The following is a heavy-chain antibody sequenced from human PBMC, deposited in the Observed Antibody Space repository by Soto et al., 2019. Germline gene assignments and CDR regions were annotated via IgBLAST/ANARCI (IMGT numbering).Heavy chain of an antibody. V-gene: IGHV3-66*01. CDR3: MRAWDRSGFLWSSYGMDV. CDR2: IYSAGST. CDR1: GFTVSSNY. Sequence: PGGSLRLSCAASGFTVSSNYMSWVRQAPGKGLEWVSVIYSAGSTYYADSVKGRFTISRDNSKNTLYLQMNSLRAEDTAVYYFMRAWDRSGFLWSSYGMDVSGQGTTVTVSS. D-gene: IGHD6-19*01. J-gene: IGHJ6*02.